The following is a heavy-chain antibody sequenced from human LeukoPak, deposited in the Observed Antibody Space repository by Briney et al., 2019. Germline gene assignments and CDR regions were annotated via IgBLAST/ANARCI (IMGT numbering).Heavy chain of an antibody. CDR2: IKQGGSEK. V-gene: IGHV3-7*03. D-gene: IGHD3-9*01. J-gene: IGHJ4*02. CDR1: GFTVSSYW. CDR3: ARGIRYCDWLPDVYFDY. Sequence: GGSLRLSCAASGFTVSSYWMSCVRQAPGKGLEWLANIKQGGSEKYYVDSMKGRFTISRDNAKNSLYLQMNSLRAEDTAVYYCARGIRYCDWLPDVYFDYWGQGTLVTVSS.